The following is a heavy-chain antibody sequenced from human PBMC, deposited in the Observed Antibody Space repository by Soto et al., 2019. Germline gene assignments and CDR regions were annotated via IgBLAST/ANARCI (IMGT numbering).Heavy chain of an antibody. CDR3: ARSLGFGELLSYYYYYYYMDV. CDR1: GGSISSSSYY. V-gene: IGHV4-39*01. CDR2: IYYSGST. Sequence: QLQLQESGPGLVKPSETLSLTCTVSGGSISSSSYYWGWIRQPPGKGLEWIGSIYYSGSTYYNPSLKSRVTIPVDTSKNQFTLKLSAVTAADTAVYYCARSLGFGELLSYYYYYYYMDVWGKGTTVTVSS. D-gene: IGHD3-10*01. J-gene: IGHJ6*03.